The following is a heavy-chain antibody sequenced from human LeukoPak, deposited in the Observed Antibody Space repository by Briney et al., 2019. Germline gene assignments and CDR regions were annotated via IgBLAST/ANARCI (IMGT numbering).Heavy chain of an antibody. V-gene: IGHV3-33*06. Sequence: GGSLRLSCAASGFIFSSYGMHWVRQAPGKGLEWVARIWYDGSNDDYADSVKGRFIISRDNSKNTLYLQMNSLRAEDTAIYYCAKVTGDYYDTSGAFDYWGQGTLVTVSS. J-gene: IGHJ4*02. CDR3: AKVTGDYYDTSGAFDY. D-gene: IGHD3-22*01. CDR1: GFIFSSYG. CDR2: IWYDGSND.